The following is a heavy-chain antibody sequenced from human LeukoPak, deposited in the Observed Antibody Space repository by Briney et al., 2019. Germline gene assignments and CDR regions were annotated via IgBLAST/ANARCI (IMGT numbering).Heavy chain of an antibody. V-gene: IGHV3-7*01. J-gene: IGHJ4*02. CDR1: GFTFSSSW. CDR3: ARVSRGSRSEY. Sequence: GGSLRLSCAASGFTFSSSWVSWMRQAPGKGLEWVANINQDGSEKNYVDSVKGRFTISRDNAKNSLYLQMNSLRAEDTAVYFCARVSRGSRSEYWGQGTLLTVSS. D-gene: IGHD6-13*01. CDR2: INQDGSEK.